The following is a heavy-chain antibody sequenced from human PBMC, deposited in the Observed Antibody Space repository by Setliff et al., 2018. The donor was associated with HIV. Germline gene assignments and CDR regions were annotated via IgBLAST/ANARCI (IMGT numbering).Heavy chain of an antibody. J-gene: IGHJ6*03. V-gene: IGHV1-69*05. Sequence: SVKVSCKASGGIFSRFAFSWVRQAPGQGLEWMGGIIPIFGTPNYAQKSQGRVTITTDESTNTVYMELYSLTSEDTAIYYCASSAGAVPTTAPYGDYYYYFYMYVWGKGTTVTVSS. CDR2: IIPIFGTP. D-gene: IGHD1-1*01. CDR1: GGIFSRFA. CDR3: ASSAGAVPTTAPYGDYYYYFYMYV.